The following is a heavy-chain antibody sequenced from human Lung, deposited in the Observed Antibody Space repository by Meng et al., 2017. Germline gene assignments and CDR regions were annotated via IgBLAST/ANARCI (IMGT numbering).Heavy chain of an antibody. J-gene: IGHJ4*02. CDR1: GGSFSDYY. V-gene: IGHV4-34*01. Sequence: QVQLQQWGSGLLKPSVPLPLPCVVSGGSFSDYYWSSIRQPPGKGLEWIGEINHSGSTNYNPSLESRATISVDTSQNNLSLKLSSVTAADSAVYYCARGPTTMAHDFDYWGQGTLVTVSS. D-gene: IGHD4-11*01. CDR2: INHSGST. CDR3: ARGPTTMAHDFDY.